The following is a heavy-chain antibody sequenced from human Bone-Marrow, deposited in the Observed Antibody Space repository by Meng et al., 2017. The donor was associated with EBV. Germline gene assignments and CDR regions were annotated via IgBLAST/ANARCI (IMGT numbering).Heavy chain of an antibody. J-gene: IGHJ4*02. CDR1: GGSFSGFY. D-gene: IGHD1-26*01. CDR3: ARGPLEWEPRGEDY. CDR2: INHSGST. V-gene: IGHV4-34*01. Sequence: QVQLKPWGAGLLKPSETLSLTCAVYGGSFSGFYWSWIRQPPGKGLEWIGEINHSGSTNYNPSLKSRVTISVDTSKNQFSLKLSSVSAADTAVYYCARGPLEWEPRGEDYWGQGTLVTVSS.